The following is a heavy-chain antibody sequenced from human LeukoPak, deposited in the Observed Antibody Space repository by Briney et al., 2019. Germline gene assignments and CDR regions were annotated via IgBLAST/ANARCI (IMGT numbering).Heavy chain of an antibody. J-gene: IGHJ5*02. CDR2: IYYSGST. Sequence: SETLSLTCTVSGGSISSYYWSWIQQPPGKGLEWIGYIYYSGSTNYNPSLKSRVTISVDTSKNQFSLKLSSVTAADTAVYYCARGIAVAVKGNWFDPWGQGTLVTVSS. V-gene: IGHV4-59*01. D-gene: IGHD6-19*01. CDR1: GGSISSYY. CDR3: ARGIAVAVKGNWFDP.